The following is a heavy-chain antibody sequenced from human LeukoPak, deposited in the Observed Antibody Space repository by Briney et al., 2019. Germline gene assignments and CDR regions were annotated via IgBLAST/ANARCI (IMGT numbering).Heavy chain of an antibody. D-gene: IGHD4-17*01. CDR1: GGSISSGDYY. V-gene: IGHV4-30-4*01. CDR3: AREGYGVSNWFDP. CDR2: IYYSGST. J-gene: IGHJ5*02. Sequence: PSETLSLNCTVSGGSISSGDYYWRWIRQPPGKGLEWIGYIYYSGSTYYNPSLKSRVTISVDTSKNQFSLKLSSVTAADTAVYYCAREGYGVSNWFDPWGQGTLVTVSS.